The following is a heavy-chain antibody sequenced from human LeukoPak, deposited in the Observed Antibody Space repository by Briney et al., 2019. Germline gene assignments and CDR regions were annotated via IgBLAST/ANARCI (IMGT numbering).Heavy chain of an antibody. V-gene: IGHV3-7*03. CDR3: ASSRGLHTGRGGYFFDY. D-gene: IGHD3-16*01. J-gene: IGHJ4*02. CDR1: GFTFSSYW. CDR2: IKKDGSDK. Sequence: GGCLRLSCAASGFTFSSYWMTWVRQAPGKGLEWVANIKKDGSDKYYVDSVKGRFTVSRDNAENSLYLQMNSLRPEDTALYYCASSRGLHTGRGGYFFDYWGQGTLVTVSS.